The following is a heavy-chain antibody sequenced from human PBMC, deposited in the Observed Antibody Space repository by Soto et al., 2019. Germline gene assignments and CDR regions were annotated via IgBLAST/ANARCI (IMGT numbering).Heavy chain of an antibody. J-gene: IGHJ4*02. V-gene: IGHV5-51*01. D-gene: IGHD6-13*01. CDR1: EYSFTSYW. Sequence: GEPLKISCKGAEYSFTSYWIGWVRQMPGKGLEWMGIIYPGDSDTRYSPSFQGQVTISADKSISTAYLQWSSLKASDTAMYYCARAAAAGYFDYWGQGTLVTSPQ. CDR3: ARAAAAGYFDY. CDR2: IYPGDSDT.